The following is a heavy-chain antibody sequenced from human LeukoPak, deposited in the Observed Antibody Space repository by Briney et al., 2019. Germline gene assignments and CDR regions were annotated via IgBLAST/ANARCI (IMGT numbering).Heavy chain of an antibody. D-gene: IGHD3-22*01. CDR1: GLTFSTFA. Sequence: GGPLRLSCEASGLTFSTFAMSWVRQAPGKGPEWVSVISASDAATYYSDSVKGRFTVSRDNSKNTLYLQMNDVRTEDTALYYCTKDRDGSGFLVGDWFDPWGQGTLVTVSS. V-gene: IGHV3-23*01. CDR2: ISASDAAT. J-gene: IGHJ5*02. CDR3: TKDRDGSGFLVGDWFDP.